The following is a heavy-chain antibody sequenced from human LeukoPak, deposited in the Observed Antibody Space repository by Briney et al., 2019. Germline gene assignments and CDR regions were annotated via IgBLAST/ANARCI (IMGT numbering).Heavy chain of an antibody. CDR2: IYHSGST. CDR1: GYSISSGYY. CDR3: ARAAAGDLDY. J-gene: IGHJ4*02. V-gene: IGHV4-38-2*02. Sequence: SETLSLTCTVSGYSISSGYYWGWIRQPPGKGLEWIGEIYHSGSTNYNPSLKSRVTISVDKSKNQFSLKLSSVTAADTAVYYCARAAAGDLDYWGQGTLVTVSS. D-gene: IGHD6-13*01.